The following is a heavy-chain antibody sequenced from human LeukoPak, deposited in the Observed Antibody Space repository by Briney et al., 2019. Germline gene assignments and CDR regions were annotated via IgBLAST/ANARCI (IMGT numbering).Heavy chain of an antibody. J-gene: IGHJ4*02. CDR2: INPSGGST. V-gene: IGHV1-46*01. D-gene: IGHD5-18*01. Sequence: ASVKVSCKASGYTFTSYYMHWVRQAPGQGLEWMGIINPSGGSTRYAQKFQGRVTMTRDTSTSTVYMELSSLRSEDTAVYYCARDLTQTQIQLWPPGGYWGQGTLVTVSS. CDR1: GYTFTSYY. CDR3: ARDLTQTQIQLWPPGGY.